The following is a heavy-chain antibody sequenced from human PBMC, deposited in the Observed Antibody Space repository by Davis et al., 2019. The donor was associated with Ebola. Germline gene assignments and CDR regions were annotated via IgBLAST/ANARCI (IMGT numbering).Heavy chain of an antibody. CDR2: ISDSGGRT. J-gene: IGHJ6*02. CDR1: GFTFSSYT. CDR3: ARDKDWQWDV. D-gene: IGHD3/OR15-3a*01. V-gene: IGHV3-23*01. Sequence: GESPKTPCAASGFTFSSYTMRWVRQARQAPGKGLDRVSAISDSGGRTYYADSVKGRFTISRDNAKNTLYLQMNSLRAEDTAVYYCARDKDWQWDVWGQGTTVTVS.